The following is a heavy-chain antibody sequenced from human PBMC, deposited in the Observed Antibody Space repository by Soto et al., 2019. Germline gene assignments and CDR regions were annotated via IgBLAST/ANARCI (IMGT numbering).Heavy chain of an antibody. V-gene: IGHV3-11*01. Sequence: PGGSLRRSCGGSGFTFSDYYMSWVRQAPGKGLQWISYISTSGNTIYYADSVKGRFTISRDNAKNSLYLQMNSLRAEDTAVYYCARDRTELERGYWGQGTLVTVSS. J-gene: IGHJ4*02. CDR1: GFTFSDYY. CDR3: ARDRTELERGY. CDR2: ISTSGNTI. D-gene: IGHD1-1*01.